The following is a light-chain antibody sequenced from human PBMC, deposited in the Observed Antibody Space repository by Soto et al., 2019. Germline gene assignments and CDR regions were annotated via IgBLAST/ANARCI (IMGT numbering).Light chain of an antibody. Sequence: DIQLTQSPSFLSASVGDRVTITCRASQGISSYLAWYQQKPGKAPKLLIYAASTLQSGVPSRFRGSGSGTEVTLTISSLQPEDFATYYCQQLNSYPYTFGQGTKLEIK. J-gene: IGKJ2*01. CDR2: AAS. V-gene: IGKV1-9*01. CDR1: QGISSY. CDR3: QQLNSYPYT.